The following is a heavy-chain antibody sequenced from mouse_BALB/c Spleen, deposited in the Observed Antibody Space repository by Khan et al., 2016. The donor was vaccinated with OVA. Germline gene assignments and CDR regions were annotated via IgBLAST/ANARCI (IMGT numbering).Heavy chain of an antibody. CDR1: GYSITSDYA. CDR3: ARSGTISTVGATDFDS. Sequence: EVQLQESGPGLVKPSQSLSLPCTVTGYSITSDYAWNWIRQFPGNKLEWMGYIKYSGSTSYNPSLKSRISITRNTSQNQFFLQLSSVTTEDTATYYCARSGTISTVGATDFDSWGQGTTLTVSS. D-gene: IGHD1-1*01. CDR2: IKYSGST. J-gene: IGHJ2*01. V-gene: IGHV3-2*02.